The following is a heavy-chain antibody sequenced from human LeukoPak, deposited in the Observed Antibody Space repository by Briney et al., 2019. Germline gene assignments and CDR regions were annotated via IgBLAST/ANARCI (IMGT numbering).Heavy chain of an antibody. Sequence: PSETLSLTCTVSGVSLSSQYWRWLRQPPGKGLEWIGYIYYIGTTTYTPPLKIRVTISVDTSKTQSSLSLTSLTAADTAVYYCARDIISEYSKSHSHFDPCGQGTLVSVSS. J-gene: IGHJ5*02. CDR2: IYYIGTT. CDR3: ARDIISEYSKSHSHFDP. CDR1: GVSLSSQY. D-gene: IGHD5-18*01. V-gene: IGHV4-59*11.